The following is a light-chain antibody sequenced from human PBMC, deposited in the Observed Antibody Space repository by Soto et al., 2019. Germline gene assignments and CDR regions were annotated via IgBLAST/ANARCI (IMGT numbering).Light chain of an antibody. J-gene: IGLJ3*02. CDR3: SSYAGSSWV. CDR1: SSDVGGYNY. CDR2: EVS. V-gene: IGLV2-8*01. Sequence: QSVLTQPASVSGSPGQSITISCTGTSSDVGGYNYVSWYQQHPGKAPKLMIYEVSKRPSGVPYRFSGSKSGNAASLTVSGLQGEDEADYYCSSYAGSSWVFGGGTKLTVL.